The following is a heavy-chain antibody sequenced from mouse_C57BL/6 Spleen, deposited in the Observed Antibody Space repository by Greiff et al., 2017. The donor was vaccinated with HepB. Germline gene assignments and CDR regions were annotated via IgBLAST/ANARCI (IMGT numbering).Heavy chain of an antibody. Sequence: VKVVESGAELVKPGASVKLSCKASGYTFTEYTIHWVKQRSGQGLEWIGWFYPGSGSIKYNEKFKDKATLTADKSSSTFYMELSRLTSEDSAVYFCARHEDGGYSTSFAYWGQGTLVTVSA. CDR3: ARHEDGGYSTSFAY. V-gene: IGHV1-62-2*01. J-gene: IGHJ3*01. CDR2: FYPGSGSI. CDR1: GYTFTEYT. D-gene: IGHD2-5*01.